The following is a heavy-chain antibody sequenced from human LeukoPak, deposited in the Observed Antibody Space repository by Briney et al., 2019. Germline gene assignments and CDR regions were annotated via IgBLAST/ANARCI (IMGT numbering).Heavy chain of an antibody. J-gene: IGHJ4*02. D-gene: IGHD1-1*01. CDR3: ARDLDGDIDY. Sequence: PSETLSLTCTVSGGSISSSSNYWGWIRQPPGKGLEWIGEINHSGSTNYNPSLKSRVTISLDTSKNQFSLKLSSLTAADTAVYYCARDLDGDIDYWGQGTLVTVSS. CDR2: INHSGST. CDR1: GGSISSSSNY. V-gene: IGHV4-39*07.